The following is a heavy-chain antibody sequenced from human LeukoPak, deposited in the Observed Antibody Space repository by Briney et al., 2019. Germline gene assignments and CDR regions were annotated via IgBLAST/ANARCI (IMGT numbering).Heavy chain of an antibody. Sequence: SETLSLTCTVSGGSISSYYWSWIRQPPGKRLEWIGYIYYSGSTNSNPSLKSRVTISADTSKNQFSLKLSSVTAADTVVYYCARGNYDSRGYSNAFDIWGQGAMVTVSS. CDR3: ARGNYDSRGYSNAFDI. V-gene: IGHV4-59*01. D-gene: IGHD3-22*01. J-gene: IGHJ3*02. CDR2: IYYSGST. CDR1: GGSISSYY.